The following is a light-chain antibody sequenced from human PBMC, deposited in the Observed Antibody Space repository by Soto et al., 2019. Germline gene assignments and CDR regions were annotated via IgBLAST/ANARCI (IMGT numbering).Light chain of an antibody. CDR3: QQYGSSPFWT. V-gene: IGKV3-20*01. CDR2: GAS. CDR1: QSVSSSY. J-gene: IGKJ1*01. Sequence: EIXLTQSPGTLSLSPGERATLSCRASQSVSSSYLAWYQQKPGQAPRLLIYGASSRATGIPDRFSGSGSGTDFTLTISRLEPEDFAVYYCQQYGSSPFWTFGQGTKVDIK.